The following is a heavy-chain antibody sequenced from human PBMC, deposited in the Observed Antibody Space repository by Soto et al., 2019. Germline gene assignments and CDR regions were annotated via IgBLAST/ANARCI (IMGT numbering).Heavy chain of an antibody. Sequence: SETLSLTCTVSGGSISSGGYYWSWIRQHPGKGLEWIGYIYYSGSTYYNPSLKSRVAISVDTPKNQFSLKLSSVTAADTAVYYCARVGGINWFYPWGQGTLVTVSS. CDR3: ARVGGINWFYP. J-gene: IGHJ5*02. CDR2: IYYSGST. D-gene: IGHD3-16*01. V-gene: IGHV4-31*03. CDR1: GGSISSGGYY.